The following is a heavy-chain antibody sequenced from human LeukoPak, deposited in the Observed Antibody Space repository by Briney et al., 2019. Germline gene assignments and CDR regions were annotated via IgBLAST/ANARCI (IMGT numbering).Heavy chain of an antibody. D-gene: IGHD1-26*01. V-gene: IGHV3-74*01. CDR1: GFTFSNYW. Sequence: GGSLRLSCATSGFTFSNYWMHWVRQAPGKGLVWVSHINNDGTSTSYADSVKGRFTISRDNAKNTLYLQMNSLRAEDTAVYYCARALYSGSYWFGGDAFDIWGQGTMVTVSS. CDR3: ARALYSGSYWFGGDAFDI. CDR2: INNDGTST. J-gene: IGHJ3*02.